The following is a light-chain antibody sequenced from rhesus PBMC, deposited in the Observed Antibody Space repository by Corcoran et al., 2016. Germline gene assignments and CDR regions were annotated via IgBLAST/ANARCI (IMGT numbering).Light chain of an antibody. V-gene: IGKV3-42*01. Sequence: EIVLTQSPTSMAVSQGERVTISCTASSSVSTSYLHWYQQKPGFPPRLLVYRTSSLASGVPARFSGSGSGTSYTLTLSSMEAEDAANYYCQQGNSIPLTFGGGTKVEIK. CDR3: QQGNSIPLT. CDR2: RTS. J-gene: IGKJ4*01. CDR1: SSVSTS.